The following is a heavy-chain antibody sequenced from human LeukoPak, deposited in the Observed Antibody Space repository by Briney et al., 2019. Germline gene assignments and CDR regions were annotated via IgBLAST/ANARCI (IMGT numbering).Heavy chain of an antibody. CDR3: TSEISSASNY. CDR2: IYYTGST. CDR1: GGSISSSSYY. Sequence: SETLSLTCTVSGGSISSSSYYWGWIRQPPGGGLEWIWSIYYTGSTYYSPSLKSRVTISADTSKNEFSLKLSSVTAAGTAVYYCTSEISSASNYWGEGTLVSVSS. J-gene: IGHJ4*02. V-gene: IGHV4-39*01. D-gene: IGHD6-6*01.